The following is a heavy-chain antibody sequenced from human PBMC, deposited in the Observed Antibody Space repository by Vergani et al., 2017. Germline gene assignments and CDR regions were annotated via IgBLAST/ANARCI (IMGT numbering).Heavy chain of an antibody. Sequence: QVQLVQSGAEVKKPGASVKVSCKASGYTFTSYGISWVRQAPGQGLEWMGWINPNSGGTNYAQKFQGRVTMTRDTSISTAYMELSRLRSDDTAVYYCARAGPPGIAIDYWGQGTLVTVSS. D-gene: IGHD6-13*01. CDR2: INPNSGGT. CDR1: GYTFTSYG. CDR3: ARAGPPGIAIDY. V-gene: IGHV1-2*02. J-gene: IGHJ4*02.